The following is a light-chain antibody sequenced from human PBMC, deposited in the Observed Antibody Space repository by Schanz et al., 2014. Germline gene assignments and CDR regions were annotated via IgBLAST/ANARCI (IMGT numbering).Light chain of an antibody. CDR2: DNN. Sequence: QSVLTQPPSVSAAPGQKVTISCSGSSSNIGNNYVSWYQQLPGTAPKLLIYDNNRRPSGIPDRLSGSKSGTSATLGISGLQSEDEADYYCAAWDDSLNGWVFGGGTKLTVL. CDR1: SSNIGNNY. CDR3: AAWDDSLNGWV. J-gene: IGLJ3*02. V-gene: IGLV1-51*01.